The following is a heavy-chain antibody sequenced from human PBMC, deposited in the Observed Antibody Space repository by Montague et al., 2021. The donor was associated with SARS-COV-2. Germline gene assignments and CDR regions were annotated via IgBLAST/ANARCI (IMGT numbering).Heavy chain of an antibody. CDR1: GGSISSSSYY. V-gene: IGHV4-39*07. CDR3: ARVGRQQLVRLSGTAV. CDR2: IYYSGST. D-gene: IGHD6-13*01. Sequence: SETLSLTCTVSGGSISSSSYYWGWIRQPPGKVLEWIGSIYYSGSTYYNPSLKSRVTISVDTSKNQFSLKLSSVTAADTAVYDCARVGRQQLVRLSGTAVWGQGTTVTVSS. J-gene: IGHJ6*02.